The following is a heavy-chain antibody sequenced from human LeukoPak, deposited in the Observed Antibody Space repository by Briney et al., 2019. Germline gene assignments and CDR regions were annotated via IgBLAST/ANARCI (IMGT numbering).Heavy chain of an antibody. Sequence: SETLSLTCAGYGGSFSGYYWSWIRQPPGKGLEWIGEIDYSGSTNYNPSLKSRVTISIDTSKNQFSLKLTSVTAADTAVYYCARQDKYYYDTSGYYYWGQGTLVTVSS. CDR3: ARQDKYYYDTSGYYY. V-gene: IGHV4-34*01. J-gene: IGHJ4*02. D-gene: IGHD3-22*01. CDR1: GGSFSGYY. CDR2: IDYSGST.